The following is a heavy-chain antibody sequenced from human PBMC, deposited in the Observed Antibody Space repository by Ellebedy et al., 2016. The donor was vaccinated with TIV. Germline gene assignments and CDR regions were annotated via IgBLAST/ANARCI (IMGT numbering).Heavy chain of an antibody. D-gene: IGHD6-13*01. CDR2: ISSSSSYI. Sequence: GESLKISCAASGFTFSSYSMNWVRQAPGKGLEWVSSISSSSSYIYYADSVKGRFTISRDNAKNSLYLQMNSLRAEDTAVYYCARDGGIAAAGLVFGYWGQGTLVTVSS. J-gene: IGHJ4*02. CDR1: GFTFSSYS. CDR3: ARDGGIAAAGLVFGY. V-gene: IGHV3-21*01.